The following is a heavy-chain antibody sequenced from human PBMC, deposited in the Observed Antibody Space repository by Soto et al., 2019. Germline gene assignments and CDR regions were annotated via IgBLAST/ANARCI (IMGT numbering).Heavy chain of an antibody. J-gene: IGHJ4*02. CDR2: IYWDDDK. CDR1: GFSLSTTRVA. V-gene: IGHV2-5*02. Sequence: QSTLKKSGPTLVKPTQTLTLTCTLSGFSLSTTRVAVGWIRQPPGKALEWLALIYWDDDKRYSPFLKSRLTITKDTSKNQVVLTMTNMDPMDTATYYCAHSVVAGLGYYFDYWGQGTLVTVSS. D-gene: IGHD6-19*01. CDR3: AHSVVAGLGYYFDY.